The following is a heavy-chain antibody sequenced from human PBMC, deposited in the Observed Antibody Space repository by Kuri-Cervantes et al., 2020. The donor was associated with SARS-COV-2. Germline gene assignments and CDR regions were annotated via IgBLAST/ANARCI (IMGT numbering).Heavy chain of an antibody. Sequence: SVKVSCKASGGTFSSYAISWVRQAPGQGLGWMGGIIPIFGTANYAQKFQGRVTITADESTSTAYMELSSLRSEDTAIYCCARGTTGLSLYYFDYWGQGTLVTVSS. CDR2: IIPIFGTA. J-gene: IGHJ4*02. CDR1: GGTFSSYA. CDR3: ARGTTGLSLYYFDY. V-gene: IGHV1-69*13. D-gene: IGHD2/OR15-2a*01.